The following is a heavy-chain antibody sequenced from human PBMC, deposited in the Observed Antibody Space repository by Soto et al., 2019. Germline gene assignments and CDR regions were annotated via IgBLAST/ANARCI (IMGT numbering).Heavy chain of an antibody. V-gene: IGHV3-23*01. J-gene: IGHJ4*02. Sequence: LRLSCAASGFTFSSYAMSWVRQAPGKGLEWVSAISGSGGSTYYADSVKGRFTISRDNSKNTLYLQMNSLRAEDTAVYYCAGPDCGGDCYLDYWGQGTLVTVSS. CDR3: AGPDCGGDCYLDY. D-gene: IGHD2-21*02. CDR2: ISGSGGST. CDR1: GFTFSSYA.